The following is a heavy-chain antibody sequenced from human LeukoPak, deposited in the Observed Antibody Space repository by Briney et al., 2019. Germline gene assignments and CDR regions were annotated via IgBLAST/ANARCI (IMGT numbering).Heavy chain of an antibody. Sequence: SETLSLTCTVFSGSISHSYWSWIRQPPGKGLEWLGYFYYTGSSNYHPSLKSRVTMSVDTSKNQFSLKLNSLTAADTAVYFCARGPRSAFEHFDYWGQGTLVTVSS. CDR2: FYYTGSS. J-gene: IGHJ4*02. CDR3: ARGPRSAFEHFDY. V-gene: IGHV4-59*01. CDR1: SGSISHSY. D-gene: IGHD3-3*01.